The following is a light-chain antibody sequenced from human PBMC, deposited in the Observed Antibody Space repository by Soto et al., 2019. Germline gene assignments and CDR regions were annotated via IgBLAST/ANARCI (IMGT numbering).Light chain of an antibody. CDR1: QSVSRN. CDR3: QQHNNWPLT. CDR2: GAS. V-gene: IGKV3-15*01. Sequence: EIVMTQSPATLSVSPGERGTLSCRASQSVSRNLAWYQQKPGQAPRLLIYGASTRATGIPARFSGSGSGKEFPRTIRSLQSEDLAVYYCQQHNNWPLTLRRGTKV. J-gene: IGKJ4*01.